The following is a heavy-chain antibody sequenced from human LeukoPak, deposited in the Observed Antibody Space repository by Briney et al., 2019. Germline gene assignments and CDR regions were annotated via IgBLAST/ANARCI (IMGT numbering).Heavy chain of an antibody. D-gene: IGHD6-13*01. V-gene: IGHV3-66*02. CDR2: IYGDNAA. CDR3: VSSTGQQFIPYDY. J-gene: IGHJ4*01. Sequence: PGGSLRLSCAASALNVTTNYMTWIRQAPGKGLEWVSLIYGDNAAYYAESVRGRFIISRDSLKNTLFLQMNSLRAEDTAVYYCVSSTGQQFIPYDYWGHGTQVTVSS. CDR1: ALNVTTNY.